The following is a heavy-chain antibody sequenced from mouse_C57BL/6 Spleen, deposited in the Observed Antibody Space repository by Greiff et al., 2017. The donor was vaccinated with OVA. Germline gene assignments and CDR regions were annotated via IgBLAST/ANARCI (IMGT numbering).Heavy chain of an antibody. J-gene: IGHJ4*01. CDR3: AREATVLDY. CDR2: ISDGGSYT. CDR1: GFTFSSYA. Sequence: DVQLVESGGGLVKPGGSLKLSCAASGFTFSSYAMSWVRQTPEKRLEWVATISDGGSYTYYPDNVKGRFTISRDNAKNNLYLQMSHLKSEDTAMYYCAREATVLDYWGQGTSVTVSS. V-gene: IGHV5-4*01. D-gene: IGHD1-1*01.